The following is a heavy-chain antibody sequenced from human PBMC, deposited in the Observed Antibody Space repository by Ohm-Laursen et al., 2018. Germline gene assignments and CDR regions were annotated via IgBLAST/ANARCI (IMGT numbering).Heavy chain of an antibody. J-gene: IGHJ5*02. Sequence: ASVKVSCKASGYTFTSYGISWVRQAPGQGLEWMGWISAYNGNTNYAQKLQDRVTMTTDKSTSTAYMELRSLRSDDTAVYYCARGSGYGSGNYYNVQNNWFDPWGQGTLVTVSS. CDR1: GYTFTSYG. D-gene: IGHD3-10*01. CDR2: ISAYNGNT. CDR3: ARGSGYGSGNYYNVQNNWFDP. V-gene: IGHV1-18*01.